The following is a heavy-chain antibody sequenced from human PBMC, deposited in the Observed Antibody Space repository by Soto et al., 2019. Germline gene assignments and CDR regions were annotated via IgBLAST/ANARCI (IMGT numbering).Heavy chain of an antibody. CDR1: GFTVNSYA. J-gene: IGHJ4*02. Sequence: HPGGSPSISCAAAGFTVNSYAMTGSRQEQGKGLEWVSAISGSGDSTYYADSVKGRFTISRDNSKNTLYLQMNSLRAEETAVYYCAKDLYSSGWYSSFDYWGQGTLVTVSS. V-gene: IGHV3-23*01. D-gene: IGHD6-19*01. CDR3: AKDLYSSGWYSSFDY. CDR2: ISGSGDST.